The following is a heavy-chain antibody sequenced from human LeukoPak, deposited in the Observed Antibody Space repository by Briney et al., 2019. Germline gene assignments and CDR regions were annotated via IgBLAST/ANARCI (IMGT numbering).Heavy chain of an antibody. J-gene: IGHJ4*02. V-gene: IGHV4-59*08. CDR2: IYYSGST. D-gene: IGHD2-15*01. CDR3: AGRNLLTSDFDY. CDR1: GGSISSYY. Sequence: SETLSLTCTVSGGSISSYYWSWIRQPPGKGLEWIGYIYYSGSTNYNPSLKSRVTISVDTSKNQFSLKLSSVTAADTAVYYCAGRNLLTSDFDYWGQGTLVTVSS.